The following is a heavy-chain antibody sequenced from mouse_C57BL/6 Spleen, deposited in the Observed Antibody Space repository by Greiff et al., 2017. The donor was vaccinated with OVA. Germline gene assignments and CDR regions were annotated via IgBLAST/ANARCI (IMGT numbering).Heavy chain of an antibody. CDR1: GFTFSSYT. CDR2: ISGGGGNT. CDR3: ARHFGLGAMDN. J-gene: IGHJ4*01. V-gene: IGHV5-9*01. Sequence: EVHLVESGGGLVKPGGSLKLSCAASGFTFSSYTMSWVHQTPEKRLEWVATISGGGGNTYYPDSVKGRFTISRDNAKNTLYLQMSSLRSEDTALYYCARHFGLGAMDNRGQGTSVTVSS.